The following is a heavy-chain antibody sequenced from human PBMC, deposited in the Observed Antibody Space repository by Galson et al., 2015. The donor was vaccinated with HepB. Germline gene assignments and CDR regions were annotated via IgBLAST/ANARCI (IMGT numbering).Heavy chain of an antibody. CDR3: AKSGAVGATGHAWGTYGTDV. J-gene: IGHJ6*02. V-gene: IGHV3-23*01. CDR1: GFTFSSYA. Sequence: SLRLSCAASGFTFSSYAMTWVHQAPGMGLEWVSAIGGSGGNTLYADSVKGRFTISRDNSKNTLYLQLNSLRAEDAAIYFCAKSGAVGATGHAWGTYGTDVWGQGTTVTVSS. CDR2: IGGSGGNT. D-gene: IGHD1-26*01.